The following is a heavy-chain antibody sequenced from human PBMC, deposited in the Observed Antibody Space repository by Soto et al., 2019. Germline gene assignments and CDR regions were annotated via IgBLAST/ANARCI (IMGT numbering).Heavy chain of an antibody. CDR2: IYYSGST. J-gene: IGHJ4*02. CDR3: ARALIAPMYSSGFSFDY. CDR1: VGSISNYY. D-gene: IGHD6-19*01. V-gene: IGHV4-59*06. Sequence: SETLSLTCTVSVGSISNYYWSWIRQHPGKGLEWIGYIYYSGSTYYNPSLKSRVTISVDTSKNQFSLKLSSVTAADTAVYYCARALIAPMYSSGFSFDYWGQGTLVTVSS.